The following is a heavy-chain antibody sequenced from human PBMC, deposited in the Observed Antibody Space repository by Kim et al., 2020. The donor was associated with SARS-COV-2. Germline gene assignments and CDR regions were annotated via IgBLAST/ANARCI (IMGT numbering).Heavy chain of an antibody. D-gene: IGHD6-13*01. CDR1: GFTFSSYA. J-gene: IGHJ4*01. CDR3: ARAPYSSSWGRVPFFDY. CDR2: ISYDGSNK. Sequence: GGSLRLSCAASGFTFSSYAMHWVRQAPGKGLEWVAVISYDGSNKYYPDSVKGRFTISRDNSKNTLYLQMNSLRAEDTAVYYCARAPYSSSWGRVPFFDY. V-gene: IGHV3-30-3*01.